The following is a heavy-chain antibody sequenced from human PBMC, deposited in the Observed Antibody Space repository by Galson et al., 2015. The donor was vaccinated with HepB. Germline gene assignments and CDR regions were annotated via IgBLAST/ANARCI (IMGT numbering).Heavy chain of an antibody. V-gene: IGHV3-20*04. Sequence: SLRLSCAASGFTFDDYGMIWVRQAPGKGLEWVSGINWNGGSTGYADSVKGRFTISRDNAKNSLYLQMNSLRAEDTALYYCARDAPGSGWYGGFDYWGQGTLVTVSS. CDR1: GFTFDDYG. J-gene: IGHJ4*02. CDR3: ARDAPGSGWYGGFDY. CDR2: INWNGGST. D-gene: IGHD6-19*01.